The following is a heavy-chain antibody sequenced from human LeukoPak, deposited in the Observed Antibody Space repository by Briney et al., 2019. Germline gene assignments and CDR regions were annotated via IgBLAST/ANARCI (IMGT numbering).Heavy chain of an antibody. D-gene: IGHD6-13*01. V-gene: IGHV3-15*01. CDR2: IKSKTDGGTT. CDR1: GFTFSNAW. J-gene: IGHJ6*03. CDR3: TTDRVSSSSWHWYYMDV. Sequence: GGSLRLSCAASGFTFSNAWMSWVRQAPGKGLEWVGRIKSKTDGGTTDYAAPVKGRFTISRDDSKNTLYLQMNSLKTEDTAVYYCTTDRVSSSSWHWYYMDVWGKGTTVTVSS.